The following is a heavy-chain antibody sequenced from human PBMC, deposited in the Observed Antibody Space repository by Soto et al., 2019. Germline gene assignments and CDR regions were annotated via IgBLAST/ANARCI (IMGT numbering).Heavy chain of an antibody. CDR2: IYYSGST. CDR3: ARRGYDILTGFHFDY. Sequence: SETLSLTCTVSGGSISSSSYYWGWIRQPPGKGLEWIGSIYYSGSTYYNPSLKSRVTISVDTSKNQFSLKLSSVTAADTAVYYCARRGYDILTGFHFDYWGQGTLVTVSS. J-gene: IGHJ4*02. D-gene: IGHD3-9*01. V-gene: IGHV4-39*01. CDR1: GGSISSSSYY.